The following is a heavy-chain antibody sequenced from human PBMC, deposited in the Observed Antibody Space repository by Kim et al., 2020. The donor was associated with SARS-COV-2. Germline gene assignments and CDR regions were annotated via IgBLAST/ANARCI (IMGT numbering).Heavy chain of an antibody. J-gene: IGHJ4*02. CDR3: ARHGYYNWNEYYFDY. Sequence: SETLSLTCTVSGGSISSSSYYWGWIRQPPGKGLEWIGSIYYSGSTYYNPSLKSRVTISVDTSKNQFSLRLSSVTAADTAVYYCARHGYYNWNEYYFDYWGQGTLVTVSS. CDR1: GGSISSSSYY. V-gene: IGHV4-39*01. CDR2: IYYSGST. D-gene: IGHD1-1*01.